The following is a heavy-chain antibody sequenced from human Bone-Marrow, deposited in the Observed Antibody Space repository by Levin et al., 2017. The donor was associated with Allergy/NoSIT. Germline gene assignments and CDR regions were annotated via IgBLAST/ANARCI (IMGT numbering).Heavy chain of an antibody. V-gene: IGHV3-23*01. CDR2: IRNRGNSDYP. CDR1: GFSFNDYA. D-gene: IGHD6-19*01. CDR3: ANKSKFHNGWCGGSGY. Sequence: PGGSLRLSCAASGFSFNDYALSWVRQVPGKGLQWVAAIRNRGNSDYPHYADSVRGRFTISRDSSKNTLYLQMNSLRVDDTAVYYCANKSKFHNGWCGGSGYWGQGTVVTVSS. J-gene: IGHJ4*02.